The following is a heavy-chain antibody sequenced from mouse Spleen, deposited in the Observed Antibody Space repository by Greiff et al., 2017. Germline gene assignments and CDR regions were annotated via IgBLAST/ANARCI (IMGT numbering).Heavy chain of an antibody. Sequence: VQLQQSGAELVKPGASVKLSCKASGYTFTSYYMYWVKQRPGQGLEWIGEINPSNGGTNFNEKFKSKATLTVDKSSSTAYMQLSSLTSEDSAVYYCTIEVSTMITTGFAYWGQGTLVTVSA. V-gene: IGHV1S16*01. CDR2: INPSNGGT. J-gene: IGHJ3*01. CDR1: GYTFTSYY. CDR3: TIEVSTMITTGFAY. D-gene: IGHD2-4*01.